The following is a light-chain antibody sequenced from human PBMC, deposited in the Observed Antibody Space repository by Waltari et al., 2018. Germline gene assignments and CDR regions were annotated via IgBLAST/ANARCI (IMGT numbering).Light chain of an antibody. V-gene: IGLV8-61*01. CDR3: ALYMGRGIRV. CDR1: SGSVPTTYY. J-gene: IGLJ2*01. CDR2: NTY. Sequence: QTVVTPEPAFSVSPGGTVTLTCGLNSGSVPTTYYPSWYQQTPGQAPRTLIDNTYMRSSGVPDRFSGSILGDKAGLTITGAQAGDECDYYCALYMGRGIRVFGGGTKLTVL.